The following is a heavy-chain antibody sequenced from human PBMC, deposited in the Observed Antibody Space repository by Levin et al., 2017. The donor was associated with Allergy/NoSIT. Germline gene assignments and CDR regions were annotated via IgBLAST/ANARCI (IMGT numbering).Heavy chain of an antibody. V-gene: IGHV1-69*16. D-gene: IGHD3-9*01. J-gene: IGHJ4*02. CDR3: ARLFHYDTVTGLGSLDY. Sequence: KISCKTSGDNFNIHMITWVRQAPGQGLEWVGGVIPLLGTPNSAHKFQGRVTATADESTSTAYLELGSLRQEDTAMYYCARLFHYDTVTGLGSLDYWGQGTPVTVAS. CDR2: VIPLLGTP. CDR1: GDNFNIHM.